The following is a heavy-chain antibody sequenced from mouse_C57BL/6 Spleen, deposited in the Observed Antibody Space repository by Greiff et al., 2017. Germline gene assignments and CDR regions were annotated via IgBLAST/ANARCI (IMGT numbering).Heavy chain of an antibody. CDR3: AREGTHSPWFAY. CDR2: IYPGDGDT. J-gene: IGHJ3*01. CDR1: GYAFSSYW. Sequence: QVQLQQSGAELVKPGASVKISCKASGYAFSSYWMNWVKQRPGKGLEWIGQIYPGDGDTKYNGKFKGQATLTADKSSSTAYMQLSSLTSECSAVYFCAREGTHSPWFAYWGQGTLVTVSA. D-gene: IGHD3-3*01. V-gene: IGHV1-80*01.